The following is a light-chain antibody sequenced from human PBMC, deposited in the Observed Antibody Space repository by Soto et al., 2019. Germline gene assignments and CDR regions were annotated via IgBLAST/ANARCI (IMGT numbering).Light chain of an antibody. V-gene: IGLV1-44*01. CDR2: SNN. J-gene: IGLJ1*01. CDR3: AAWDHGLNGLYV. CDR1: SSNIGSNT. Sequence: QSVLTQPPSASGTPGQRVTISCSGSSSNIGSNTVNWYQQLPGTAPKLLIYSNNQRPSGVPDRFSGAKSGTSASLAISGLQSEDEADYYCAAWDHGLNGLYVFGTGTKVTVL.